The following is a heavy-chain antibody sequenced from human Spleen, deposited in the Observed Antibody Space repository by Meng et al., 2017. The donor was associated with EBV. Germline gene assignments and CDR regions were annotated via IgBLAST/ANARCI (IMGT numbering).Heavy chain of an antibody. CDR3: AHIIAARHFDY. Sequence: QITLHESGPTLVKPSQTLTLTFTFSGFSLSTRGVGLGWIRQPPGKALEWLALIYWDDDKRYSPSLKSRLTITKDTSKNQVVLTMTNMDPVDAATYYCAHIIAARHFDYWGQGTLVTVSS. J-gene: IGHJ4*02. D-gene: IGHD6-6*01. V-gene: IGHV2-5*02. CDR1: GFSLSTRGVG. CDR2: IYWDDDK.